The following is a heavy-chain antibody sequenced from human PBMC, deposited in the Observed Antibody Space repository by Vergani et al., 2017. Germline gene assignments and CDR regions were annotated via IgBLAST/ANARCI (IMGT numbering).Heavy chain of an antibody. CDR1: GYTFTSYA. CDR2: INAGNGNT. J-gene: IGHJ4*02. V-gene: IGHV1-3*01. D-gene: IGHD3-22*01. Sequence: QVQLVQSGAEVKKPGASVKVSCKASGYTFTSYAMHWVRQAPGQRLEWMGWINAGNGNTKYSQKFQGRVTITRDTSASTAYMELSSLRSEDTAVYYCARDYYDSSGYSLAYFDYWGQGTLVTVSS. CDR3: ARDYYDSSGYSLAYFDY.